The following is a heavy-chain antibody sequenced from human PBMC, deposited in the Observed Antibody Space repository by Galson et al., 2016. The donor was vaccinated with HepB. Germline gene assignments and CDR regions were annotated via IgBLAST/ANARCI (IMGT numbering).Heavy chain of an antibody. V-gene: IGHV4-59*01. Sequence: SETLSLTCTVSGGSISGYYWSWLRQPPGKGPEWIGYIHYTGTTNYNPSLESRVTISVDTPENRFSLTVRSVTAADTAVYYCARKYSRFWFDSWGQGTLVAVSS. J-gene: IGHJ5*01. CDR1: GGSISGYY. CDR2: IHYTGTT. D-gene: IGHD4-11*01. CDR3: ARKYSRFWFDS.